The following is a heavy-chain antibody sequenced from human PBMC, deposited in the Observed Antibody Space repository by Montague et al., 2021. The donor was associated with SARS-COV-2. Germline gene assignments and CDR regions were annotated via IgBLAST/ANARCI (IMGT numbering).Heavy chain of an antibody. CDR3: ARSTVTNSPFGFSNKLRSRYDGMDV. J-gene: IGHJ6*02. CDR1: GGSFSGYS. Sequence: SETLSLTCAVYGGSFSGYSLNWIRQPQGKGLEWIGEINHSGSTNYNPSLKSRVTIAVDTSKNKDSLKLTSVTAADTAVFYCARSTVTNSPFGFSNKLRSRYDGMDVWGQGTTVTVSS. CDR2: INHSGST. V-gene: IGHV4-34*01. D-gene: IGHD4-17*01.